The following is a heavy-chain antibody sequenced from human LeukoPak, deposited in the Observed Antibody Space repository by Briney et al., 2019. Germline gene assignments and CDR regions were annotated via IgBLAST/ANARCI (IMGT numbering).Heavy chain of an antibody. CDR3: ATSLGYKYDYAIDV. CDR2: ISGNGGRT. D-gene: IGHD1-14*01. CDR1: GFTFSTYA. Sequence: GGSLRLSCAAPGFTFSTYAMTWVRQAPGSGLEWVSLISGNGGRTYYADSVKGRFTISRDNSKNTLYLQMNSLRAEDTAVYYCATSLGYKYDYAIDVWGQGTTVTVSS. V-gene: IGHV3-23*01. J-gene: IGHJ6*02.